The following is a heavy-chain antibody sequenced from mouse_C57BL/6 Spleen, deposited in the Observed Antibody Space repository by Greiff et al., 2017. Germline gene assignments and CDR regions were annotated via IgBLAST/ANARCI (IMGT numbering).Heavy chain of an antibody. CDR2: IDPEDGET. Sequence: VQLKESGAELVKPGASVKLSCTASGFNIKDYYMHWVKQRTEQGLEWIGRIDPEDGETKYAPKFQGKATITADTSSNTAYMQLSSLTSADTAVYYCARWRDGYYNAMDDWGQGASVTVAT. V-gene: IGHV14-2*01. CDR1: GFNIKDYY. J-gene: IGHJ4*01. CDR3: ARWRDGYYNAMDD. D-gene: IGHD2-3*01.